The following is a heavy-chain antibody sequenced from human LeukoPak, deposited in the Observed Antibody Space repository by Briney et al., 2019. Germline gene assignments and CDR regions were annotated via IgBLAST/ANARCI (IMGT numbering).Heavy chain of an antibody. J-gene: IGHJ4*02. CDR3: ATFFPSHCRVWLGGGPYFFGF. V-gene: IGHV3-33*01. CDR1: GFTFSSYG. Sequence: GGSLRLSCAASGFTFSSYGMHWVRQAPGKGLEWVAVIWYDGSNKYYADSVKGRFTISRDNSKNTLYLQMNSLRAEDTAVYYCATFFPSHCRVWLGGGPYFFGFLGQGTLVTVSS. CDR2: IWYDGSNK. D-gene: IGHD3-10*01.